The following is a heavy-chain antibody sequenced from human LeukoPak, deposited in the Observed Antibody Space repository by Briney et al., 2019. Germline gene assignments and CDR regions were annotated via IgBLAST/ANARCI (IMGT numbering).Heavy chain of an antibody. Sequence: GGSLRLSCTASGFTFGDYAMSWFRQAPGKGLEWVGFIRSKAYGGTTEYAASVKGRFTISRDDSKSIAYLQMNSLKTEDTAVYYCTRDHLKTTVTTFYFDYWGQGTLVTVSS. CDR2: IRSKAYGGTT. D-gene: IGHD4-17*01. V-gene: IGHV3-49*03. J-gene: IGHJ4*02. CDR1: GFTFGDYA. CDR3: TRDHLKTTVTTFYFDY.